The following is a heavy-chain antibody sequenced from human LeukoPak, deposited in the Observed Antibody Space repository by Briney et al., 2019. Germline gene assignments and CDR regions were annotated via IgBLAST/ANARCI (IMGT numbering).Heavy chain of an antibody. CDR3: ARVKGYYDSSGYYTDAFDI. CDR1: GYTFTSYG. CDR2: ISAYNGNT. V-gene: IGHV1-18*01. J-gene: IGHJ3*02. D-gene: IGHD3-22*01. Sequence: ASVKVSCKASGYTFTSYGISWVRQAPGQGLEWMGWISAYNGNTNYAQKLQGRVTMTTDTSTSTAYMELRSLRSEDTAVYYCARVKGYYDSSGYYTDAFDIWGQGTMVTVSS.